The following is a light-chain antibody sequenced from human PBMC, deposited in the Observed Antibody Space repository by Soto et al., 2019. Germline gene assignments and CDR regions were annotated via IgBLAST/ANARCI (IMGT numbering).Light chain of an antibody. Sequence: EIVMTQSPATLSVSPGERATLSCRASQSVSSNLAWYQQKPGQAPRLLIYGASTRATGIPARFSGSGSGTEFTLNISSLHSEDFAVYYCQQYNNWPFTFGPGTKVDI. CDR1: QSVSSN. CDR3: QQYNNWPFT. CDR2: GAS. J-gene: IGKJ3*01. V-gene: IGKV3-15*01.